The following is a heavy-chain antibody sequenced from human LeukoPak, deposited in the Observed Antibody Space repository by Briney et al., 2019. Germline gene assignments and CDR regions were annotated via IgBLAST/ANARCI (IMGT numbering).Heavy chain of an antibody. Sequence: GGSLRLSCAASGFTVSNNYMSWVRQAPGKGLEWVSVIYSGDNTYYLESVKGRFTISRDNSKNTLFLQMHRLRAEDTAVYYCAVRRVLDASFDYWGQGTLVTVSS. J-gene: IGHJ4*02. CDR3: AVRRVLDASFDY. CDR2: IYSGDNT. V-gene: IGHV3-66*02. D-gene: IGHD3-16*01. CDR1: GFTVSNNY.